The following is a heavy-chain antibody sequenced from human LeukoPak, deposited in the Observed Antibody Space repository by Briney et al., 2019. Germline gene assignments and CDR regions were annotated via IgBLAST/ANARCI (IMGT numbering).Heavy chain of an antibody. CDR2: IKQDGSEK. Sequence: PGGSLRLSCAASGFTFSSYWMSWVRQAPGKGLEWVANIKQDGSEKYYVDSVKGRFTISRDNAKNSLYLQMNSLRAEDTAVYYCAREDYDSSGYYNNWFDPWGQGTLVTVSS. D-gene: IGHD3-22*01. V-gene: IGHV3-7*01. J-gene: IGHJ5*02. CDR1: GFTFSSYW. CDR3: AREDYDSSGYYNNWFDP.